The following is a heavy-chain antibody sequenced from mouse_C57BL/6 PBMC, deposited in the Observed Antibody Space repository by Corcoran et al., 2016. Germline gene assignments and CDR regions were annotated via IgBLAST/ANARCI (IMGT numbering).Heavy chain of an antibody. CDR3: ARGNYYGSRSDWYFDV. V-gene: IGHV9-3*01. Sequence: QIPLVQSGPELKKPGETVKISCKASGYTFTTYGMSWVKQAPGKGLKWMGWINTYSGVPTYADDFKGRFAFSLETSASTAYLQINNLKNEDTATYFCARGNYYGSRSDWYFDVWGTGTTVTVSS. CDR2: INTYSGVP. CDR1: GYTFTTYG. D-gene: IGHD1-1*01. J-gene: IGHJ1*03.